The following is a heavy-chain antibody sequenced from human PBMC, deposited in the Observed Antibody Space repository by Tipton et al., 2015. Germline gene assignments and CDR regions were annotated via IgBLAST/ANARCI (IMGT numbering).Heavy chain of an antibody. Sequence: SLRLSCVASGFTFSSYAMSWARQAPGKGLEWVSVISGSGGSTYYADSVKGRFTISRDNSKNTLYLQMNSLRAEDTAVYYCAKESEWFGELLLDFFDYWGQGTLVTVSS. J-gene: IGHJ4*02. CDR3: AKESEWFGELLLDFFDY. D-gene: IGHD3-10*01. V-gene: IGHV3-23*01. CDR1: GFTFSSYA. CDR2: ISGSGGST.